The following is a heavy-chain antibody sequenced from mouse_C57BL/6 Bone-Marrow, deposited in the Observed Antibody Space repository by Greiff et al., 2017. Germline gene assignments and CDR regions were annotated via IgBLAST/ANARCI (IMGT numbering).Heavy chain of an antibody. Sequence: EVKLLESGGGLVQPGGSLKLSCAASGIDFSRYWMSWVRRAPGKGLEWIGEINPDSSTINYAPSLKDKFIISRDNAKNTLYLQMSKVRSEDTALYYCERGALYPYWYFDVWGTGTTVTVSS. V-gene: IGHV4-1*01. D-gene: IGHD2-1*01. J-gene: IGHJ1*03. CDR2: INPDSSTI. CDR3: ERGALYPYWYFDV. CDR1: GIDFSRYW.